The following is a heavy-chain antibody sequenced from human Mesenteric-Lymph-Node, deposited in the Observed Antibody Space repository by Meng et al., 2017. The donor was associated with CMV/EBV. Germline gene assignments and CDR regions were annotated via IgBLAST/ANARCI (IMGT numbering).Heavy chain of an antibody. V-gene: IGHV3-23*03. CDR2: IYSDGST. Sequence: GESLKISCAASGFTFSSYAMSWVRQAPGKGLEWVSVIYSDGSTYHADSVKGRFTISRDNSKNTLYLQMSSLRAEDTAVYYCAANSGNHYYYAMDVWGQGTTVTVSS. D-gene: IGHD4-23*01. CDR1: GFTFSSYA. CDR3: AANSGNHYYYAMDV. J-gene: IGHJ6*02.